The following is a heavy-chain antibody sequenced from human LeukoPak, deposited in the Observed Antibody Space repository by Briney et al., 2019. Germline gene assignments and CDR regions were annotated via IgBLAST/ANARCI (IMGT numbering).Heavy chain of an antibody. CDR3: ARGGSSGYDLMGIDY. J-gene: IGHJ4*02. D-gene: IGHD5-12*01. CDR1: GDSISSGDYY. V-gene: IGHV4-61*02. CDR2: ISSSGST. Sequence: NPSQTLSLTCTVSGDSISSGDYYWSWIRQPAGKGLEWIGRISSSGSTNYNPSLKSRVTISVDTSKNQFSLKLSSVTAADTAVYYCARGGSSGYDLMGIDYWGQGTLVTVSS.